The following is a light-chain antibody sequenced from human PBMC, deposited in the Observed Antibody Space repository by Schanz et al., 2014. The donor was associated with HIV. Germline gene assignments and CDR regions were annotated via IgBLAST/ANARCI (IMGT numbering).Light chain of an antibody. CDR3: QQYNNWAPPFT. V-gene: IGKV4-1*01. J-gene: IGKJ3*01. CDR1: QNLLSISNNKNY. Sequence: DIVMTQSPDSLAVSLGERATINCKSSQNLLSISNNKNYLTWYQQRPGQPPKLLISWASTRESGVPDRFSGSGSGTDFTLTISSLQAEDVAVYYCQQYNNWAPPFTFGPGTKVDIK. CDR2: WAS.